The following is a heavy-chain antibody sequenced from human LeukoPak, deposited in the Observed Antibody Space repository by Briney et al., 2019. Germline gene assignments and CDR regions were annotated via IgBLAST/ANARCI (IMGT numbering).Heavy chain of an antibody. V-gene: IGHV4-4*07. D-gene: IGHD4-23*01. CDR2: IYTSGST. CDR1: GGSISSYY. J-gene: IGHJ4*02. Sequence: SQTLSLTCTVSGGSISSYYWSWIRQPAGKGLEWIGRIYTSGSTNYNPSLKSRVTMSVDTSKNQFSLKLSSVTAADTAVYYCARHPLVYGGPGSFDYWGQGTLVTVSS. CDR3: ARHPLVYGGPGSFDY.